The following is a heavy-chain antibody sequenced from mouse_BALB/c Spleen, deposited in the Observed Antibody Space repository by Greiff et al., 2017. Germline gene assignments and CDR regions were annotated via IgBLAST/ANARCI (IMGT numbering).Heavy chain of an antibody. CDR1: GYSITSDYA. J-gene: IGHJ3*01. V-gene: IGHV3-2*02. Sequence: EVNLVESGPGLVKPSQSLSLTCTVTGYSITSDYAWTWIRQFPGNKLEWMGYISYSGSTSYNPSLKSRISITRDTSKNQFFLQLNSVTTEDTATYCCARLSHGNWFAYWGQGTLVTVSA. CDR3: ARLSHGNWFAY. D-gene: IGHD2-1*01. CDR2: ISYSGST.